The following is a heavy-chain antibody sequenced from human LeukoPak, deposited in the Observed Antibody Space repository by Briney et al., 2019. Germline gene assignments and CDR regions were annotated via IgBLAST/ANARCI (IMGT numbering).Heavy chain of an antibody. V-gene: IGHV3-23*01. CDR2: ISGSGGST. D-gene: IGHD3-22*01. J-gene: IGHJ4*02. CDR3: AKETDSYDSSGPPFDY. CDR1: GFTFSSYA. Sequence: GGSLRLSCAASGFTFSSYAMSWVRQAPGKGLEWVSAISGSGGSTYYADSVKGRFTISRDNSKNTLYLQMNSLRAEDTAVYYCAKETDSYDSSGPPFDYWGQGTLVTVSS.